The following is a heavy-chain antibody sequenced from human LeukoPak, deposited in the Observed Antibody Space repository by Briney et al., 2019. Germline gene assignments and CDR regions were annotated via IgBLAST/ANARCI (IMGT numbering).Heavy chain of an antibody. CDR1: GYTFTSYY. J-gene: IGHJ6*02. V-gene: IGHV1-46*01. CDR3: ARGCGIQLWFGACPYGMDV. Sequence: GASVKVSCKASGYTFTSYYMHWARQAPGQGLEWMGIINPSGGSTSYAQKFQGRVTMTRDTSTSTVYMELSSLRSEDTAVYYCARGCGIQLWFGACPYGMDVWGQGTTVTVSS. D-gene: IGHD5-18*01. CDR2: INPSGGST.